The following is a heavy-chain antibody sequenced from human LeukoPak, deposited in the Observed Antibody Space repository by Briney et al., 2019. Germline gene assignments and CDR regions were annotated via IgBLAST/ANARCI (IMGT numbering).Heavy chain of an antibody. CDR2: MYFSGST. CDR3: ARHSLPNYRNYWFDP. CDR1: SGSFGSTNYY. J-gene: IGHJ5*02. V-gene: IGHV4-39*01. Sequence: SETLSLTCTVSSGSFGSTNYYWGWIRQPPGKGLEWIGSMYFSGSTYYNPSLKSRVTISVDTSKRQFSLKLSSVTATDPAVYYCARHSLPNYRNYWFDPWGQGTLVTVSS. D-gene: IGHD4-11*01.